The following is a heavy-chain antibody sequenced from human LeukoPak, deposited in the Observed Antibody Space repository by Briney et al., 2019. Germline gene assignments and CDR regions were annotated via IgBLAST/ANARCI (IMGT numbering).Heavy chain of an antibody. CDR1: GFTFGDYA. CDR2: IRSKAYGGTT. Sequence: GGSLRLSCIASGFTFGDYAMSWFRQAPGKGLEWVGFIRSKAYGGTTEYAASVKGRFTISRDDSKSIAYLQMNSLKTEDTAVYYCTRVLGNYASLYYYYMDVWGKGTTVTVPS. CDR3: TRVLGNYASLYYYYMDV. D-gene: IGHD4-11*01. V-gene: IGHV3-49*03. J-gene: IGHJ6*03.